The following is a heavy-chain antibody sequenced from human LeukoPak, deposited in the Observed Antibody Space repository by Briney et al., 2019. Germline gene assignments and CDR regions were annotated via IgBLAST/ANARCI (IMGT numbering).Heavy chain of an antibody. CDR3: ARASSFSGSYLYY. CDR2: IYYSEST. V-gene: IGHV4-59*01. J-gene: IGHJ4*02. D-gene: IGHD1-26*01. CDR1: GGSIRCYY. Sequence: SETLSLTCTVSGGSIRCYYWSWTRHPRGKGLEWFGYIYYSESTNYNPSLKSRITISVDTSKNQFSLKLSSVTAADTAVYYCARASSFSGSYLYYLGQGTLVTVSS.